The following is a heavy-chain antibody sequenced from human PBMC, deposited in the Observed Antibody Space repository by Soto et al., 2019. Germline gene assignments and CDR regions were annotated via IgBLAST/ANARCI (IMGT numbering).Heavy chain of an antibody. D-gene: IGHD1-26*01. CDR2: IRYSGETM. Sequence: QVQLVESGGGLVRPGGSLRLSCAASGFIFSDYYMTWIRQAPGKGLEWISYIRYSGETMFYADSVTGRFTISRDNAKNSLYLHMNSLSDVDTAVYYCARALASFDALDIWGQGTVVTVSS. CDR3: ARALASFDALDI. CDR1: GFIFSDYY. V-gene: IGHV3-11*01. J-gene: IGHJ3*02.